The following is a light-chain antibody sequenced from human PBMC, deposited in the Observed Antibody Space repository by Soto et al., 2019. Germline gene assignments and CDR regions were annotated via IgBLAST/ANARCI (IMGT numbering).Light chain of an antibody. J-gene: IGKJ3*01. Sequence: DIQMTQSPSSLSASVGDRVTITCQASQDISNYLSWYQQKPGKAPKLLIYDAANLQTGVPSRFSGGGSGTNVALTISSLQPEDIATYYCQHYHNLPFTFGPGTKVDVK. CDR1: QDISNY. V-gene: IGKV1-33*01. CDR2: DAA. CDR3: QHYHNLPFT.